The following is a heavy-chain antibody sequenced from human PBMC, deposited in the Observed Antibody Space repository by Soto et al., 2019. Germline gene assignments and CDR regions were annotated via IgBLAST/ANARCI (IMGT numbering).Heavy chain of an antibody. CDR1: GFTFSSYA. J-gene: IGHJ1*01. CDR3: AREWGYYDNSGYYLREYFQH. CDR2: ISYYGSNK. D-gene: IGHD3-22*01. V-gene: IGHV3-30-3*01. Sequence: QVQLAESGGGVVQPGRSLRLSCAASGFTFSSYAMHWVRQAPGKGLARVAVISYYGSNKYYADSVKGRFTISRDNSNNTLYLQMNSLRAEDTAVYYCAREWGYYDNSGYYLREYFQHWGQGTLVTVSS.